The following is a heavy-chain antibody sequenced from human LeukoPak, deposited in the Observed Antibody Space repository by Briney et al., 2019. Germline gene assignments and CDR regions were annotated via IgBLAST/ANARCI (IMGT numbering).Heavy chain of an antibody. CDR2: ISGDGGTT. CDR1: GFTFDDFA. CDR3: AKDRRGGQLWSQTDS. J-gene: IGHJ4*02. D-gene: IGHD3-16*01. Sequence: GGSLRLSCAASGFTFDDFAMHWVRQAPGKGLEWVSLISGDGGTTYYTDSVKGRFTIPRDNSNSSLYLQTNSLRAEDSALYYCAKDRRGGQLWSQTDSWGQGTLATVSS. V-gene: IGHV3-43*02.